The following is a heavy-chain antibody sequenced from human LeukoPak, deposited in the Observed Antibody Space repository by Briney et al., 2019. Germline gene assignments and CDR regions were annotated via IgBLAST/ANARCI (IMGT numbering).Heavy chain of an antibody. CDR1: GYTFTNYG. V-gene: IGHV1-18*01. CDR2: ISAYSGDT. J-gene: IGHJ5*02. Sequence: GASVKVSCKASGYTFTNYGISWVRQAPGQGLEWMGWISAYSGDTNYAQNLQGRVTMTTDASTSTAYMELRSLKSDDTAVYYCARDDYRMTGLITIFPGFDPWGQGTLVTVSS. D-gene: IGHD3-3*01. CDR3: ARDDYRMTGLITIFPGFDP.